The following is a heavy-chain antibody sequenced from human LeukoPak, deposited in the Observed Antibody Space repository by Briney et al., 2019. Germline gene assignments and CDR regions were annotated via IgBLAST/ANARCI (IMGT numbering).Heavy chain of an antibody. V-gene: IGHV1-2*02. CDR3: TRGETGRDSSGYFGY. CDR2: INPNSGGT. J-gene: IGHJ4*02. Sequence: GASMKVSCKASGYTFNDYYIHWVRQAPGQGLEWMGWINPNSGGTNYAQKFQGRVTVTRDTSISTAYMELSSLRSDDTAVYYCTRGETGRDSSGYFGYWGQGTLVTVSS. D-gene: IGHD3-22*01. CDR1: GYTFNDYY.